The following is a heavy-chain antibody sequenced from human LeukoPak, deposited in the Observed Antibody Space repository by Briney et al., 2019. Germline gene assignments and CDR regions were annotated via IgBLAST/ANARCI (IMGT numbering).Heavy chain of an antibody. CDR2: ISGSGSTI. V-gene: IGHV3-48*03. D-gene: IGHD3-9*01. Sequence: PGGSLRLSCAASGFTFSNCEMNWVRQAPGKGLEWVSYISGSGSTIKYADSVKGRFTISRDNAKNSLYLQMNSLRAEDTAVYYCAGRDKYFDSWGQGTLVTVSS. CDR3: AGRDKYFDS. CDR1: GFTFSNCE. J-gene: IGHJ4*02.